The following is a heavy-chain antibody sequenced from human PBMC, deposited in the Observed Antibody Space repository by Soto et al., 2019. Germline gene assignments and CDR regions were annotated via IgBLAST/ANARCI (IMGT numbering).Heavy chain of an antibody. Sequence: SETLSLTCTVSGGSISSSSYYWGWIRQPPGKGLEWIGSIYYSGSTYYNPSLKSRVTISVDTSKNQFSLKLSSVTAADTAVYYCARHDGSSGLYYCYYYMDVWGKGTTVTVSS. CDR3: ARHDGSSGLYYCYYYMDV. V-gene: IGHV4-39*01. CDR1: GGSISSSSYY. CDR2: IYYSGST. D-gene: IGHD6-6*01. J-gene: IGHJ6*03.